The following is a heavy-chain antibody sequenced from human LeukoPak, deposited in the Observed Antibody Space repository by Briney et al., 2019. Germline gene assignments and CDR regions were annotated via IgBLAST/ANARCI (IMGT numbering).Heavy chain of an antibody. CDR2: INSNNGGP. J-gene: IGHJ4*02. CDR3: ARGSADWDYFDY. V-gene: IGHV1-2*02. D-gene: IGHD2-21*01. Sequence: ASVKVSCKASGYTFTGYYIHWVRQAPGHGLEWMGWINSNNGGPYYSQKFKGRVTLTRDTSISTAYMELSGLRSDDTAVYYCARGSADWDYFDYWGQGTLVTVSS. CDR1: GYTFTGYY.